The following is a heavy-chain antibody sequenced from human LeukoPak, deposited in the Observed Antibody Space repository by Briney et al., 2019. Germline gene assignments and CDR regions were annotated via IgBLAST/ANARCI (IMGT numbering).Heavy chain of an antibody. CDR3: ARGIVVVPATIGSDY. J-gene: IGHJ4*02. Sequence: GGSLRLSCAASGFTFSSYAMSWVRQAPGKGLEWVSAISGSGGSTYYADSVKGRFTISRDNSKNTLYLQMNSLRAEDTAVYYCARGIVVVPATIGSDYWGQGTLVTVSS. D-gene: IGHD2-2*02. CDR2: ISGSGGST. CDR1: GFTFSSYA. V-gene: IGHV3-23*01.